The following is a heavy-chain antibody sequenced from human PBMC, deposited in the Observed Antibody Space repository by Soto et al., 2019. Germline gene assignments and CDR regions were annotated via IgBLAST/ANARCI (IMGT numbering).Heavy chain of an antibody. CDR3: AIGSPDRTQPYYYYYYGMDV. Sequence: ASVKVSCKASGGTFSSYAISWVRQAPGQGLEWMGGIIPIFGTANYAQKFQGRVTMTEDTSTDTAYMELSSLRSEDTAVYYCAIGSPDRTQPYYYYYYGMDVWGQGTTVTVSS. D-gene: IGHD1-1*01. V-gene: IGHV1-69*06. CDR1: GGTFSSYA. CDR2: IIPIFGTA. J-gene: IGHJ6*02.